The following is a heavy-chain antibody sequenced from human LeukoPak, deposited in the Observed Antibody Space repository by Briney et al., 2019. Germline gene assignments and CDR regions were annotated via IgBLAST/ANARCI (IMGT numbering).Heavy chain of an antibody. CDR3: AKEDLGYSYGSSDY. Sequence: GGSLRLSCAASGFTFSSSAMSWVRQVPGKGLEWVSGISASGGSTSYADSVRGRFTISRDNSKNTLYLQMNSLRAEDTAVYYCAKEDLGYSYGSSDYWGQGTLVTVSS. D-gene: IGHD5-18*01. CDR1: GFTFSSSA. CDR2: ISASGGST. V-gene: IGHV3-23*01. J-gene: IGHJ4*02.